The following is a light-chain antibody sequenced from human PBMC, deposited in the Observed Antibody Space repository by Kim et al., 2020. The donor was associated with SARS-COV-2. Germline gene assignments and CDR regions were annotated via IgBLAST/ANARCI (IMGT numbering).Light chain of an antibody. CDR2: RDN. Sequence: SVALGQTARITCGGDNIGSKNVHWYQQKPGQAPVLVIYRDNNRPSGIPERFSGSNSGNTATLTISRAQAGDEADYYCQVWDSSTAVFGGGTQLTVL. CDR3: QVWDSSTAV. J-gene: IGLJ3*02. V-gene: IGLV3-9*01. CDR1: NIGSKN.